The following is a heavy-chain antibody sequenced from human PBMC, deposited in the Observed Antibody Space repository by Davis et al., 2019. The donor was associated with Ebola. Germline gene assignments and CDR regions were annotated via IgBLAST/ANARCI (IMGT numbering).Heavy chain of an antibody. CDR3: ARAFGLVGAIHHDAFDI. Sequence: GESLKIPCASSGFTFSRYRMNCVRQAPGNGLEWVSSISSISSYIYYADSVKGRFTISRDNSKNTLYLQMNSLRAEDTAVYYCARAFGLVGAIHHDAFDIWGQGTMVTVSS. CDR1: GFTFSRYR. V-gene: IGHV3-21*01. J-gene: IGHJ3*02. D-gene: IGHD1-26*01. CDR2: ISSISSYI.